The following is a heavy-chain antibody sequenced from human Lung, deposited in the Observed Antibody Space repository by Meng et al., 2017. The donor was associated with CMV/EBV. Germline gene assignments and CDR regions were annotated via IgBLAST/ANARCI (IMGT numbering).Heavy chain of an antibody. V-gene: IGHV4-61*01. CDR3: ARETITRPRNSFDY. J-gene: IGHJ4*02. CDR2: IYYSGST. CDR1: GGSVSSASYY. D-gene: IGHD3-10*01. Sequence: SGGSVSSASYYRSWIRQPPGKGLEWIGYIYYSGSTNYNPSLKSRVTISLDTSKNQFSLDLTSVTAADTAVYYCARETITRPRNSFDYWGQGTLVTVSS.